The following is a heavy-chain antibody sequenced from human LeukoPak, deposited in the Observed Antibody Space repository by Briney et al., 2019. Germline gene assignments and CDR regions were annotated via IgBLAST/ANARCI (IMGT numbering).Heavy chain of an antibody. V-gene: IGHV1-2*02. D-gene: IGHD6-6*01. CDR1: GYTFTGYY. CDR3: ARAYGVGIAARTPGYWFDP. J-gene: IGHJ5*02. Sequence: ASVKVSCKASGYTFTGYYMHWVRQAPGQGLEWMGWINPNSGGTNYAQKFQGRVTMTRDTSISTAYMEPRRLRSDDTAVYYCARAYGVGIAARTPGYWFDPWGQGTLVTVSS. CDR2: INPNSGGT.